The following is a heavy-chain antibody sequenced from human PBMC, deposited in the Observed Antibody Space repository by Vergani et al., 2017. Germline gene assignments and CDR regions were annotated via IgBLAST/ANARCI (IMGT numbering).Heavy chain of an antibody. CDR2: ISYDGSNK. CDR1: GFTFSSYG. D-gene: IGHD4-17*01. Sequence: QVQLVESGGGVVQPGRSLRLSCAASGFTFSSYGMHWVRQAPGKGLEWVAVISYDGSNKYYADSVKGRFTISRDNSKNTLYLQMNSLRAEDTAVYYCAKDFRDLTTVTALTYYYYMDVWGKGTTVTVSS. CDR3: AKDFRDLTTVTALTYYYYMDV. J-gene: IGHJ6*03. V-gene: IGHV3-30*18.